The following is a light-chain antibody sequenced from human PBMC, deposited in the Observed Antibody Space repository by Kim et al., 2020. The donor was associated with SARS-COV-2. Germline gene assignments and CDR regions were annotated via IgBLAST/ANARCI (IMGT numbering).Light chain of an antibody. CDR1: SSNVGAGLD. J-gene: IGLJ2*01. V-gene: IGLV1-40*01. CDR3: QSFDSGLSGLL. CDR2: GTP. Sequence: QLVTNPYSWTSSNVGAGLDVPWYQHSPGKAPTLLFFGTPVRPSGVPDRFSGSRSGTSASLAITGLQTEDEADYYCQSFDSGLSGLLFGGGTKLTVL.